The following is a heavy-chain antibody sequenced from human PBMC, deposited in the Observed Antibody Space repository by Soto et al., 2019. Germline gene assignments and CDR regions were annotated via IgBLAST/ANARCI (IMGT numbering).Heavy chain of an antibody. CDR1: GYTFLDFY. J-gene: IGHJ4*02. V-gene: IGHV1-46*01. D-gene: IGHD3-3*02. Sequence: QVQLVQSGTEVKKPGASVKLSCKASGYTFLDFYIHWVRQAPGQGLEWMGFINPSGGGTTYAQQFQGRLTMTRDTSTSTVYKELISLRSEDTAIYYCARDKPFSAGYWGQGTLVT. CDR2: INPSGGGT. CDR3: ARDKPFSAGY.